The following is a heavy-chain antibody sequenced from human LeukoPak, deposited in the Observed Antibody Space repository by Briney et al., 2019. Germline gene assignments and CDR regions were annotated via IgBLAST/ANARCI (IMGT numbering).Heavy chain of an antibody. V-gene: IGHV1-18*01. CDR3: ARDGRYSSSWYGGDAFDI. J-gene: IGHJ3*02. CDR1: GYTFTSYG. Sequence: ASVKVSCKASGYTFTSYGISWVRQAPGQGPEWMGWISAYNGNTNYAQKLQGRVTMTTDTSTSTAYMELRSLRSDDTAVYYCARDGRYSSSWYGGDAFDIWGQGAMVTVSS. D-gene: IGHD6-13*01. CDR2: ISAYNGNT.